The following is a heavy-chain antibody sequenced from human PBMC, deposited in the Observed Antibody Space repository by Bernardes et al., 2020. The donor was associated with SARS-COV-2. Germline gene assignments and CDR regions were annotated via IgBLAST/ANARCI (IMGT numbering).Heavy chain of an antibody. Sequence: SETLSLTCTVSGGSISSSSYYWGWLPQPPGKGLEWNGGIYSDGSTYYTPSLRSRVSMSVDTSQNQFSLELSSVTAADTAVYYCARRGGIAATNTFDQWGQGTLVTVSS. V-gene: IGHV4-39*01. CDR2: IYSDGST. CDR3: ARRGGIAATNTFDQ. J-gene: IGHJ4*02. CDR1: GGSISSSSYY. D-gene: IGHD6-13*01.